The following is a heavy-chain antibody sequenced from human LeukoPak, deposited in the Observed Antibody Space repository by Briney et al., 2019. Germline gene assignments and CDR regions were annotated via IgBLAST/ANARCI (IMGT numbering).Heavy chain of an antibody. V-gene: IGHV3-48*01. CDR1: GFTFSSYS. CDR2: ISSSSSTI. D-gene: IGHD6-13*01. J-gene: IGHJ4*02. CDR3: AGDGYSINY. Sequence: GGALRLSCAASGFTFSSYSMNGVRQAPGKGLDGVSYISSSSSTIYYADSVKGRFIISRDNDKNSLYLQMSSLRAEDTAVYYCAGDGYSINYWGQGTLVTVSS.